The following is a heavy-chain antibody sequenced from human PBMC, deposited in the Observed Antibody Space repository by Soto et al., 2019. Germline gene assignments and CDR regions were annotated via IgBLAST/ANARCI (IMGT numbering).Heavy chain of an antibody. CDR1: GLSLSTSGVG. D-gene: IGHD6-19*01. V-gene: IGHV2-5*01. CDR3: AHRLSPYSSGWYLYYYYGMDV. J-gene: IGHJ6*02. Sequence: SGPTLVNPTQTLTLTCTFSGLSLSTSGVGVGWIRQPPGKALEWLALIYWNDDKRYSPSLKSRLTITKDTSKNQVVLTMTNMDPVDTATYYCAHRLSPYSSGWYLYYYYGMDVWGQGTTVTVSS. CDR2: IYWNDDK.